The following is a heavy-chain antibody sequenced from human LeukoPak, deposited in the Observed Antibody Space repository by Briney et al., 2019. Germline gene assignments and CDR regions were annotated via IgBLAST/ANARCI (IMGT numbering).Heavy chain of an antibody. Sequence: PGGSLRLSCAASGFTFSSYAMSWVRQAPGKGLEWVSAISGSGGSTYYADSVKGRFTISRDNSKNTLYLQMNSLRAEDTAVYYCAKACITMIVPILPFDHWGQGTLVTVSS. J-gene: IGHJ4*02. CDR1: GFTFSSYA. CDR3: AKACITMIVPILPFDH. D-gene: IGHD3-22*01. CDR2: ISGSGGST. V-gene: IGHV3-23*01.